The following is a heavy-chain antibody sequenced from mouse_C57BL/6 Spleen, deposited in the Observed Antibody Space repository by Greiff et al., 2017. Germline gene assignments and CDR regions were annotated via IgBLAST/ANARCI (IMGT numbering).Heavy chain of an antibody. J-gene: IGHJ3*01. Sequence: VQLQQPGPELVKPGASVKLSCKASGYTFTSYWMNWVKQRPGQGLEWIGMIHPNSGSTNYNEKFKSKATLTVDKSSSTAYMQLSILTSEDSAVYYCARNYGSSSDWFAYWGQGTLVTVSA. CDR1: GYTFTSYW. CDR3: ARNYGSSSDWFAY. CDR2: IHPNSGST. D-gene: IGHD1-1*01. V-gene: IGHV1-64*01.